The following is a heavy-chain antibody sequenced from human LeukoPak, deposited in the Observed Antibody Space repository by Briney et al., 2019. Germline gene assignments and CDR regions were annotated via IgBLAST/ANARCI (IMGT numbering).Heavy chain of an antibody. J-gene: IGHJ4*02. CDR3: ARAGYGWLQPNYFDY. D-gene: IGHD5-24*01. V-gene: IGHV3-30*03. Sequence: GGSLRLSCAASGFTFSSYGMHWVRQAPGKGLEWVAVISYDGSNKYYADSVKGRFTISRDNAKNSLYLQMNSLRAEDTAVYYCARAGYGWLQPNYFDYWGQGTLVTVSS. CDR1: GFTFSSYG. CDR2: ISYDGSNK.